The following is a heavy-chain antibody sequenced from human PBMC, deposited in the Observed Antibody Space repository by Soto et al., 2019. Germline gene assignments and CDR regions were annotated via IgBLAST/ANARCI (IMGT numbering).Heavy chain of an antibody. Sequence: QVQLQESGPGLVKPSQTLSLTCTVSGGSISSGGYYWSWIRQHPGKGLEWIGYIYYSGSTYYNPSLKSRVTISVDTSNNQFSLKLSSVTAADTAVYYCARGETYDSSGYYLPYYYYYYGMDVWGQGTTVTVSS. CDR2: IYYSGST. D-gene: IGHD3-22*01. CDR1: GGSISSGGYY. J-gene: IGHJ6*02. CDR3: ARGETYDSSGYYLPYYYYYYGMDV. V-gene: IGHV4-31*03.